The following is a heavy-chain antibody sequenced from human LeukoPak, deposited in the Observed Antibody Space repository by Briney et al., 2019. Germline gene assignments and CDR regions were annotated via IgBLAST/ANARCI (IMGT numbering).Heavy chain of an antibody. D-gene: IGHD4-17*01. CDR2: IYYSGST. CDR1: GGSISSGDYY. CDR3: ARTRTDYGDYVEDY. Sequence: SETLSLTSTVSGGSISSGDYYWSWIRQPPGKGLEWIGYIYYSGSTYYNPSLKSRVTISVDTSKNQFSLKLSSVTAADTAVYYCARTRTDYGDYVEDYWGQGTLVTVSS. V-gene: IGHV4-30-4*01. J-gene: IGHJ4*02.